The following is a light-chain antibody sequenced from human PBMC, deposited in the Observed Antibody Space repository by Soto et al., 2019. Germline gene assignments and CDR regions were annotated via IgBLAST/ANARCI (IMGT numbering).Light chain of an antibody. CDR3: TSFAGSNTPYV. V-gene: IGLV2-8*01. J-gene: IGLJ1*01. Sequence: QSALTQPPSASGSPGQSVTISCTGTSSDVGGYNYVSWYQQHPGKAPKLMIYEVSKRPSGVPDRFSGSKSGNTASLTVSGLQVEDEADYYCTSFAGSNTPYVFGTGTKVTVL. CDR1: SSDVGGYNY. CDR2: EVS.